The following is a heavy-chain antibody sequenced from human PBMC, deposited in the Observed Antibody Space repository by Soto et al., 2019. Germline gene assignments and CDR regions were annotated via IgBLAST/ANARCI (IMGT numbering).Heavy chain of an antibody. CDR1: GYTFTSYY. D-gene: IGHD1-26*01. Sequence: QVQLVQSGAEVKKPGASVKVSCKASGYTFTSYYMHWVRQAPGQGLEWMGIINPSGGSTSYAHKFQGRVAMNRDTCTSTVDRELSCLRSEATAVYYWAGESGSYSKGGYNWFDPWGQGTLVTVSS. J-gene: IGHJ5*02. CDR3: AGESGSYSKGGYNWFDP. CDR2: INPSGGST. V-gene: IGHV1-46*01.